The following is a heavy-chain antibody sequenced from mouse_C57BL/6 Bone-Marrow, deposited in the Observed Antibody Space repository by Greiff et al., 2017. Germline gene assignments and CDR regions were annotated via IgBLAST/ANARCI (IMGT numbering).Heavy chain of an antibody. CDR1: GYTFTSYW. D-gene: IGHD4-1*01. J-gene: IGHJ2*01. CDR3: ARKGDLANWDDY. CDR2: IDPSASYT. V-gene: IGHV1-50*01. Sequence: QVQLQQPGAELVKPGASVKLSCKASGYTFTSYWMQWVQQRPGQGLEWIGEIDPSASYTNYNQKFKGKATLTVDTSSSTAYMQLSSLTSEDSAVYYCARKGDLANWDDYWGQGTTLTVSS.